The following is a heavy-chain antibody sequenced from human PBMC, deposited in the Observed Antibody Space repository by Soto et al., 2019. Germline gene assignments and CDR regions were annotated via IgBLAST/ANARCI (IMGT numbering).Heavy chain of an antibody. CDR1: GGSISSYY. CDR2: IYTSGST. Sequence: SETLSLTCTVSGGSISSYYWSWIRQPAGKGLEWIGRIYTSGSTNYNPSLKSRVTMSVDTSKNQFSLKLSSVTAVDTAVYYCARSYSGSYYPEYFQHWGQGTLVTVSS. V-gene: IGHV4-4*07. J-gene: IGHJ1*01. CDR3: ARSYSGSYYPEYFQH. D-gene: IGHD1-26*01.